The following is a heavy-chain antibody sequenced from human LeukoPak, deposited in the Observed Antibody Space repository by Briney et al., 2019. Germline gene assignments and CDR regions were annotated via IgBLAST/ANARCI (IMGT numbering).Heavy chain of an antibody. CDR1: GGSISSGSYY. D-gene: IGHD7-27*01. V-gene: IGHV4-61*02. CDR3: ARDGRLGIPYYYYGMDV. Sequence: SETLSLTCTVSGGSISSGSYYWSWIRQPAGKGLEWIGRIYTSGSTNYNPSLKSRVTISVDTSKNQFSLKLSSVTAADTAVYYCARDGRLGIPYYYYGMDVWGQGTTVTVSS. J-gene: IGHJ6*02. CDR2: IYTSGST.